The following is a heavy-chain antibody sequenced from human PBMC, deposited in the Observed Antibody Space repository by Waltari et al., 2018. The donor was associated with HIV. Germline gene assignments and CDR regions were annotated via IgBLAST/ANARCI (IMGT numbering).Heavy chain of an antibody. CDR3: AKGVFILSSLFDS. V-gene: IGHV3-9*01. CDR1: GFTFDYYT. J-gene: IGHJ4*02. Sequence: EVQLVEAGGGVGQPGRSLRLSCAAPGFTFDYYTMHWVRQAPGKGLEWVSGINWNSGSVDYADSVRGRFTISRDNAKNSLLLQMNSLTPEDTAFYYCAKGVFILSSLFDSWGQGTLVTVSS. CDR2: INWNSGSV. D-gene: IGHD2-15*01.